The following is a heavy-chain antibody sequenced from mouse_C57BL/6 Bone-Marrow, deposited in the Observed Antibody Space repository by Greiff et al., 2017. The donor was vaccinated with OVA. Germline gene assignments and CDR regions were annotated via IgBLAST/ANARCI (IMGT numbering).Heavy chain of an antibody. CDR3: ARAGLGPWFAY. Sequence: EVKLMESGGGLVKPGGSLKLSCAASGFTFSSYAMSWVRQTPDTRLEWVATISDGGSYTYYPDNVKGRFTISRDNAKNNLYLQMSHLKSEDTAMYYCARAGLGPWFAYWGQGTLVTVSA. CDR2: ISDGGSYT. D-gene: IGHD4-1*01. CDR1: GFTFSSYA. J-gene: IGHJ3*01. V-gene: IGHV5-4*03.